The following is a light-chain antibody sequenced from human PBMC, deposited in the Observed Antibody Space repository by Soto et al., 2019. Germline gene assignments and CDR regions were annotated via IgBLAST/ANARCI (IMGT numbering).Light chain of an antibody. CDR3: QQAASFPFT. CDR1: QPIKTW. V-gene: IGKV1-12*02. J-gene: IGKJ3*01. CDR2: TAS. Sequence: DIQLTQSPASVSAAVGDRINISCRASQPIKTWLAWYQQKPGKGPKLLIYTASTLENGVPSRFRGSGSGTYFTLTISSLQPEDAATYSCQQAASFPFTFGPGAKV.